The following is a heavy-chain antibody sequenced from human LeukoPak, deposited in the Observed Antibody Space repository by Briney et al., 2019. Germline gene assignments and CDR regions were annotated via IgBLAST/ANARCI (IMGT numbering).Heavy chain of an antibody. D-gene: IGHD3-22*01. V-gene: IGHV3-23*01. Sequence: GGSLRLSCAASGFTFDMFALSWVRQAPGKGLEWVSTISGSGGSTYYADSVKGRFTISRDNSKNTLYLQMTSLRAEDTAVYYCAKEGNYYDSSGYYYYFDNWGQGTLVTVSS. CDR1: GFTFDMFA. J-gene: IGHJ4*02. CDR3: AKEGNYYDSSGYYYYFDN. CDR2: ISGSGGST.